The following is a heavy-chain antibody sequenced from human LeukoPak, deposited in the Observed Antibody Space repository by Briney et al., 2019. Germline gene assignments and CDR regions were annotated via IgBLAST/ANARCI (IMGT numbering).Heavy chain of an antibody. CDR2: ISYDGSNK. Sequence: GGSLRLSCAASGFTFSSYAMHWVRQAPGKGLEWVAVISYDGSNKYYADSVKGRFTISRDNSKNTLYLQMNSLRAEDTAVYYCARVGQIGSSSFGYYFDYWGQGTLVTVSS. V-gene: IGHV3-30-3*01. J-gene: IGHJ4*02. CDR1: GFTFSSYA. CDR3: ARVGQIGSSSFGYYFDY. D-gene: IGHD6-6*01.